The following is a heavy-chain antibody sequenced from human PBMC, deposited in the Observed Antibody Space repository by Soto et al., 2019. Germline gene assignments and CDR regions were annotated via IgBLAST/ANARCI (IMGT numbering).Heavy chain of an antibody. CDR3: ARGKAALPGDYYGMDV. V-gene: IGHV3-21*01. J-gene: IGHJ6*02. CDR2: ISSSSNYI. D-gene: IGHD6-6*01. Sequence: PGGSLRLSCAASGFTFSSYSMNWVRQAPGKGLEWVSSISSSSNYIYYSNSVKGRFTISRDNAKNSLYLQMSSLRAEDTAVYYCARGKAALPGDYYGMDVWGQGTTVTVSS. CDR1: GFTFSSYS.